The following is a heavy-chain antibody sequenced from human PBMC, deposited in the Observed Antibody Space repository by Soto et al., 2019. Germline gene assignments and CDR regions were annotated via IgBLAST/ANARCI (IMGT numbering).Heavy chain of an antibody. D-gene: IGHD1-26*01. Sequence: PGGSLRLSCAGSGFTFSNFWMHWVHQAPGKGLVWVARINTDGSVTSHADSVKGRFTISRDNAKSTLYLQMTSLREEDSAIYYCARQTGLGATNYWGRGTLVTVSS. CDR2: INTDGSVT. CDR1: GFTFSNFW. CDR3: ARQTGLGATNY. J-gene: IGHJ4*02. V-gene: IGHV3-74*01.